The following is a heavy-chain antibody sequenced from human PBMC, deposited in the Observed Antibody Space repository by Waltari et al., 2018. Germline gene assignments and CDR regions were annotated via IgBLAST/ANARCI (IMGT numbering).Heavy chain of an antibody. CDR2: ITWNSNNI. D-gene: IGHD1-26*01. J-gene: IGHJ4*02. V-gene: IGHV3-9*01. CDR3: AKGHSGSYGLDY. CDR1: GLTFEDYA. Sequence: EIQLVESGGGLAQPGRSLMLSCAASGLTFEDYAMHWVRQTPGKGLEWVSGITWNSNNIGYADSVKGRFTISRDNAKKSLYLQMNSLRTEDTALYYCAKGHSGSYGLDYWGQGTPVTVSS.